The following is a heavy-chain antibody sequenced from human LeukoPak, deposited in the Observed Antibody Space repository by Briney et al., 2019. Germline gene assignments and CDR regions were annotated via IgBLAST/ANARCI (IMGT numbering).Heavy chain of an antibody. V-gene: IGHV4-39*01. Sequence: SETLSLTCTVSGGSINNSPYYWARIPQPPGRGLEWIGSISDRGDTYHNPSLKSRVTISVDPSKNQFSLRVISVTAADTAVYFCARPTAGPATQGYDSWGQGILVTVAS. J-gene: IGHJ4*02. CDR1: GGSINNSPYY. CDR3: ARPTAGPATQGYDS. D-gene: IGHD1-1*01. CDR2: ISDRGDT.